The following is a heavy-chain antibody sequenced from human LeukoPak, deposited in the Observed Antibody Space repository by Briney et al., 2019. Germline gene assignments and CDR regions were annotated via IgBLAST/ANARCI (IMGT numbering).Heavy chain of an antibody. D-gene: IGHD3-22*01. CDR1: GYTFTGYY. J-gene: IGHJ4*02. V-gene: IGHV1-2*02. CDR2: INPNSGGT. Sequence: ASVKVSCKASGYTFTGYYMHWVRQAPGQGLEWMGWINPNSGGTNYAQKFQGRFTMTRDTSISTAYMELSRLRSDDTAVYYCARDRRQRGDSSGYYAGGYWGQGTLVTVSS. CDR3: ARDRRQRGDSSGYYAGGY.